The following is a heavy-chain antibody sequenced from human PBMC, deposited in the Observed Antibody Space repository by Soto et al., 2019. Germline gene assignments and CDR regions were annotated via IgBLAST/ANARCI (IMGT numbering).Heavy chain of an antibody. V-gene: IGHV1-46*01. Sequence: ASVKVSCKASGYTFTSYYMHWVRQAPGQGLEWMGIINPKGGSTIYAQKFQGRVTMTEDTSTDTAYMELSSLRSEDTAVYYCATAQRYYYDSSGYQAPFDYWGQGTLVTVSS. CDR3: ATAQRYYYDSSGYQAPFDY. CDR2: INPKGGST. CDR1: GYTFTSYY. J-gene: IGHJ4*02. D-gene: IGHD3-22*01.